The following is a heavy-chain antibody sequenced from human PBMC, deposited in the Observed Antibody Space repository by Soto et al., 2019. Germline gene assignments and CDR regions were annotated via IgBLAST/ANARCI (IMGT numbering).Heavy chain of an antibody. V-gene: IGHV4-59*01. J-gene: IGHJ3*02. CDR2: IYYSGTT. D-gene: IGHD1-26*01. CDR3: ARGRGGTYDAFDI. CDR1: GGSMSPYF. Sequence: QVHLRESGPRLVKPSETLSLTCTVSGGSMSPYFWSWIRQSPGKGLEWIGYIYYSGTTNYNPSFKRRVTTLLDTSKNQFSLKLVSLTAADTAFYYCARGRGGTYDAFDIWGPGALVTVSS.